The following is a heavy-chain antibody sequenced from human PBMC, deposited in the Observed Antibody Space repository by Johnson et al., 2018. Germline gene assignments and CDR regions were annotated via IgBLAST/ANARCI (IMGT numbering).Heavy chain of an antibody. CDR3: AKPYSSGWYTAFDI. CDR1: GFTFSGYV. J-gene: IGHJ3*02. Sequence: VQLVESGGGLVQAGGSRRLSCAASGFTFSGYVMSWVRQAPGKGLEWVPVISGSGGSTDYVDSVKGRFTISRDNSKHTRYLQMNSLRAEDTAVYYCAKPYSSGWYTAFDIWGQGTMVTVSS. D-gene: IGHD6-19*01. V-gene: IGHV3-23*04. CDR2: ISGSGGST.